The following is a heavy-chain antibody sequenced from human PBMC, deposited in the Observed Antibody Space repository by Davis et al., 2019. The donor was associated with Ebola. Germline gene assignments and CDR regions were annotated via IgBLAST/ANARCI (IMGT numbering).Heavy chain of an antibody. CDR1: GFTFSSYS. J-gene: IGHJ4*02. Sequence: GESLKISCAASGFTFSSYSMNWVRQAPGKGLEWVSSISSSSSYIYYADSVKGRFTISRDNAKNSLYLQMNSLRAEDTAVYYCAREGQQLVPYYFDYWGQGTLVTVSS. CDR2: ISSSSSYI. D-gene: IGHD6-13*01. CDR3: AREGQQLVPYYFDY. V-gene: IGHV3-21*01.